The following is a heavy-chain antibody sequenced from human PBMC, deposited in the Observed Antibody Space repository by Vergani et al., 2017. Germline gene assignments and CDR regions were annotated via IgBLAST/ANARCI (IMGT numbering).Heavy chain of an antibody. J-gene: IGHJ6*02. CDR3: ARGDSSTSSQGYYGMDV. D-gene: IGHD2-2*01. CDR2: INHSGST. V-gene: IGHV4-34*01. Sequence: QVQLQQWGAGLLKPSETLSLTCAVSGGSFSGYYWSWIRQPPGKGLEWIGEINHSGSTNYNPSLKSRVTISVDTSKNQFSLKLSSVPAADTAVYYCARGDSSTSSQGYYGMDVWGQGTTVTVSS. CDR1: GGSFSGYY.